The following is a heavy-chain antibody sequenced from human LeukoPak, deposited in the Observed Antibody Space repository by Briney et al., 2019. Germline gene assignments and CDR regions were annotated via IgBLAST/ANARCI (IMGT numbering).Heavy chain of an antibody. Sequence: SETLSLTCTVSGGSISSSSYYWGWIRQPPGKGLEWIGYIYYSGSTNYNPSLKSRVTMSVDTSKKQFSLKLSSVTAADTAVYYCARGARWNDYWGQGTLVTVSS. CDR1: GGSISSSSYY. CDR2: IYYSGST. CDR3: ARGARWNDY. J-gene: IGHJ4*02. V-gene: IGHV4-61*05. D-gene: IGHD4-23*01.